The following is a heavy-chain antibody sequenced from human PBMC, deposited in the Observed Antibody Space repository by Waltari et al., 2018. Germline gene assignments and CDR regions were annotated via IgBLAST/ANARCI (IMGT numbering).Heavy chain of an antibody. CDR3: ARLGMVTHSPDY. CDR2: INYSGST. D-gene: IGHD2-21*02. J-gene: IGHJ4*02. Sequence: QLQLQESGPGLVKPSETLSLTCTVSGGSISRSSYYRGWTRQPPGKGLEWIGSINYSGSTYYNPSLKSRVTISVDTSKNQFSLKLSSVTAADTAVYYCARLGMVTHSPDYWGQGTLVTVSS. V-gene: IGHV4-39*01. CDR1: GGSISRSSYY.